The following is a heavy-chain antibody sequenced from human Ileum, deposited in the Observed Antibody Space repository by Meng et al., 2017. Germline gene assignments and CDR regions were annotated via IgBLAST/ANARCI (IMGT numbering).Heavy chain of an antibody. Sequence: QVQLQQSGPGLVKPSQTLSLTCAVSGGSVSSNIAAWNWIRQSPLRGLEWLGRTYYRSKWYSEYAVSMKSRISITPDTSKNQFSLQMNSVTPEDTAVYYCASGSGSLDYWGPGTLVTVSS. CDR2: TYYRSKWYS. CDR1: GGSVSSNIAA. V-gene: IGHV6-1*01. CDR3: ASGSGSLDY. D-gene: IGHD3-3*01. J-gene: IGHJ4*02.